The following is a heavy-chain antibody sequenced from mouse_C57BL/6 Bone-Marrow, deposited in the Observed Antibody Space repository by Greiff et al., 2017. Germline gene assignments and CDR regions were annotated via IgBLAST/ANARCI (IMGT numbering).Heavy chain of an antibody. CDR2: ISDGGSYT. V-gene: IGHV5-4*03. Sequence: EVKLVESGGGLVKPGGSLKLSCAVSGFTFSSYAMSWVRQTPEKRLEWVATISDGGSYTYYPANVKGRFTISRDNDKNLLYLQKSHLKSEDTAMYYCARETETLAYFDYWGQGTTLTVSS. D-gene: IGHD4-1*01. CDR1: GFTFSSYA. J-gene: IGHJ2*01. CDR3: ARETETLAYFDY.